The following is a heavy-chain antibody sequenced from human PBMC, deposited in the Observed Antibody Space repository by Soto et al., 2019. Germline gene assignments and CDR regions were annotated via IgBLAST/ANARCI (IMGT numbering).Heavy chain of an antibody. V-gene: IGHV3-30*18. J-gene: IGHJ4*02. CDR1: GFPFSNYG. D-gene: IGHD6-19*01. CDR3: AKDGNIYSSGWYAPSLDY. Sequence: GGSLSLSCAASGFPFSNYGMHWVRQAPGKGLEWVGVISYDGSNQYYADSVEGRITISRDNSKNTLYLQMNSLRAEDTAVYYCAKDGNIYSSGWYAPSLDYWGQGTLVTVS. CDR2: ISYDGSNQ.